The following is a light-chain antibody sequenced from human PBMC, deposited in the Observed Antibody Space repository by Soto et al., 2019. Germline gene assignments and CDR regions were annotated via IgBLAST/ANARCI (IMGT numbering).Light chain of an antibody. V-gene: IGKV3-15*01. CDR2: GAA. J-gene: IGKJ1*01. CDR1: QSVSSD. CDR3: QQYNSWPRT. Sequence: EIVMTQSPATLSVSPGEIATLSCRASQSVSSDLAWYHQKPGQAPRLLIYGAATRATGIPARFSGSGSGTEVTLTIISLQAEDVAVEYCQQYNSWPRTFGQGTKVDIK.